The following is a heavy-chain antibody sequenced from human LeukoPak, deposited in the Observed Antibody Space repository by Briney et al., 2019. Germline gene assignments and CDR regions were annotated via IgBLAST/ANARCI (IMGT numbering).Heavy chain of an antibody. D-gene: IGHD5-18*01. CDR2: ISSSSSYI. V-gene: IGHV3-21*01. J-gene: IGHJ4*02. CDR3: ARDPYVDTAMVYYSDY. Sequence: PGGSLRLSCAASGFTFISYSMNWVRQAPGKGLEWVSSISSSSSYIYYADSVKGRFTISRDNAKNSLYLQMNSLRAEDTAVYYCARDPYVDTAMVYYSDYWGQGTLVTVSS. CDR1: GFTFISYS.